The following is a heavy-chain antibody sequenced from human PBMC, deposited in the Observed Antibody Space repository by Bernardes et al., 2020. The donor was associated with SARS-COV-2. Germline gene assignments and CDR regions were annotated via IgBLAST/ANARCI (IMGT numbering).Heavy chain of an antibody. CDR3: ARDFVLYCSSTSCYRGYYYGMDV. CDR2: INSDGSSP. CDR1: GFTFSSYW. V-gene: IGHV3-74*01. D-gene: IGHD2-2*02. Sequence: GSLRLPCAASGFTFSSYWMHWVRPAPGKGLVWVSRINSDGSSPSYADSVKGRFTISRDNAKNTLYLQMNSLRAEETAVYYCARDFVLYCSSTSCYRGYYYGMDVWGQGTTVTVSS. J-gene: IGHJ6*02.